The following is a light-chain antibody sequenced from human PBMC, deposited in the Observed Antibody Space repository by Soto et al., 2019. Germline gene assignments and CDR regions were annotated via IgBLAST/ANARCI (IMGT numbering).Light chain of an antibody. J-gene: IGKJ4*02. CDR2: AAS. CDR3: QQLNSYPLT. V-gene: IGKV1-9*01. CDR1: QGISSY. Sequence: IQLTKSPSSLSASVGDRVNITCRASQGISSYLAWYQQKPGKAPKLLIYAASTLQSGVPSRFSGSGSGTDFTLTISSLQPEDFATYYCQQLNSYPLTFGGGTKVDIK.